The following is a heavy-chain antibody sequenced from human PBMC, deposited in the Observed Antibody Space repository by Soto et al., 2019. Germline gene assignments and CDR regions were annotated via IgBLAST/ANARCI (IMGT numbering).Heavy chain of an antibody. Sequence: EVQLLESGGGLVQPGGSLRLSCAASGFTFSSYAMSWVRQAPGKGLEWVSAISGSGGSTYYADSVKGRFTISRDNSKKAADQKMNSLRAGDATVYYCATDSGVFYATSRTDFWGQGTLVTVSS. J-gene: IGHJ4*02. D-gene: IGHD3-22*01. CDR2: ISGSGGST. CDR1: GFTFSSYA. V-gene: IGHV3-23*01. CDR3: ATDSGVFYATSRTDF.